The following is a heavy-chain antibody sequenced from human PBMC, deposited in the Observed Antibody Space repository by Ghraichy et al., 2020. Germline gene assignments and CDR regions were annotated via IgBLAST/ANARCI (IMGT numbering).Heavy chain of an antibody. D-gene: IGHD6-19*01. J-gene: IGHJ6*03. CDR3: AKMAGHPHYDYYMDV. V-gene: IGHV3-23*01. CDR1: GFTFSSFA. CDR2: TIDTGANT. Sequence: GGSLRLSCAASGFTFSSFAMSWVRQAPGKGLEWVSATIDTGANTFYADSVKGRFTISRDNSKNTLYLQMNSLRGEDTAVYYCAKMAGHPHYDYYMDVWGNGTAVTVSS.